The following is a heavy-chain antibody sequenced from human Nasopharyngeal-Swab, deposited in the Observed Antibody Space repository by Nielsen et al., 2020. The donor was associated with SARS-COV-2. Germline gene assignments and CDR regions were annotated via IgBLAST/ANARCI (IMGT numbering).Heavy chain of an antibody. D-gene: IGHD6-19*01. CDR1: GFTFSSYA. J-gene: IGHJ6*02. CDR2: ISGSGGST. V-gene: IGHV3-23*01. Sequence: GESLKISCAASGFTFSSYAMHWVRQAPGKGLEWVSSISGSGGSTYYADSAKGRFTMSRDNSKSTLYLQMNTLRAEDTAVYYCAKGYSSGWQLYYYYGMDVWGQGTTVTVSS. CDR3: AKGYSSGWQLYYYYGMDV.